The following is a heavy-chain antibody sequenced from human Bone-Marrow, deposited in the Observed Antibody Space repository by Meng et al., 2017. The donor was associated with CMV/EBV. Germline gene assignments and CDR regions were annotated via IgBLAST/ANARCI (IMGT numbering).Heavy chain of an antibody. CDR1: GFTFSSYW. Sequence: GGSLRLSCAASGFTFSSYWMHWVRQAPGKGLVWVSRINSDGSSTSYADSVKGRFTISRDNAKNPLYLQMNSLRAEDTAVYYCARDLGGVDFGVVRGDYYGMDVWGQGTTVTVSS. D-gene: IGHD3-3*01. V-gene: IGHV3-74*01. CDR3: ARDLGGVDFGVVRGDYYGMDV. CDR2: INSDGSST. J-gene: IGHJ6*02.